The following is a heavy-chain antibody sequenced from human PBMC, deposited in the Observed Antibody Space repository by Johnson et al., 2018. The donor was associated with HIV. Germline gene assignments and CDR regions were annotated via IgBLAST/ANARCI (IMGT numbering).Heavy chain of an antibody. CDR3: AKNGARGDAFDI. V-gene: IGHV3-30-3*02. J-gene: IGHJ3*02. CDR2: ISYDGSNK. CDR1: GFTFSSYA. Sequence: QVQLVESGGGVVQPGRSLRLSCAASGFTFSSYAMHWVRQAPGKGLEWVAVISYDGSNKYYADSVKGRFTISRDNSKNTLYLQMNSLRAEDTAVYYCAKNGARGDAFDIWGQGTMVTVSS. D-gene: IGHD2-8*01.